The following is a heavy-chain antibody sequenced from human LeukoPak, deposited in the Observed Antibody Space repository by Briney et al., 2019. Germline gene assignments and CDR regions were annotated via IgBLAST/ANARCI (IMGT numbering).Heavy chain of an antibody. J-gene: IGHJ4*02. CDR1: GFTFDDYG. CDR2: ISWDGGTS. CDR3: AKDKEAAAGTGIFDY. D-gene: IGHD6-13*01. Sequence: GGSLRLSCAASGFTFDDYGMHWVRQAPGKGLEWVSFISWDGGTSNYVDSVKGRFTISRDKNSLFLQMNSLRVEDTALYYCAKDKEAAAGTGIFDYWGQGTLVTVSS. V-gene: IGHV3-43D*03.